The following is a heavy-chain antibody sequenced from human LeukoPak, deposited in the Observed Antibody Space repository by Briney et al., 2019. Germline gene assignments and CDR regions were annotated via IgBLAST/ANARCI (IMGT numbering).Heavy chain of an antibody. V-gene: IGHV3-23*01. Sequence: GGSLRLSCAASGFTFSSYAMSWVRQAPGKGLEWVSTTSASGSSTYYADSVKGRFTLSRDNSKNTLYLQMNSLRAEDTAVYYCAKSHYYGSGSYDYWGQGTLVTVSS. CDR1: GFTFSSYA. D-gene: IGHD3-10*01. CDR2: TSASGSST. J-gene: IGHJ4*02. CDR3: AKSHYYGSGSYDY.